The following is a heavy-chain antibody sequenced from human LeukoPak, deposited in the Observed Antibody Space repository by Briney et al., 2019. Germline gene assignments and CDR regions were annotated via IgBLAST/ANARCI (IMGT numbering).Heavy chain of an antibody. J-gene: IGHJ6*02. CDR2: IKQDGSEK. D-gene: IGHD2-2*01. CDR3: ARVSGYCSSTSCPNYYYYYGMDV. V-gene: IGHV3-7*01. Sequence: PGGSLRLSCAASGFTFSSYWMSWVRQAPGKGLEWVANIKQDGSEKYYVDSVKGRFTISRDNAKNSLYLQMNSLRAEDTAVYYCARVSGYCSSTSCPNYYYYYGMDVWGQGTTVTVSS. CDR1: GFTFSSYW.